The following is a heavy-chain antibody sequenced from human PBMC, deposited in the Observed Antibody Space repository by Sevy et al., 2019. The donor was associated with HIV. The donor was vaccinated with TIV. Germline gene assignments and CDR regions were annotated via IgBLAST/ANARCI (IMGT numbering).Heavy chain of an antibody. CDR3: AGEGVGATTDAFDI. CDR2: ISYDGSNK. J-gene: IGHJ3*02. CDR1: GFTFSSYA. D-gene: IGHD1-26*01. Sequence: GGSLRLSCAASGFTFSSYAMHWVRQAPGKGLEWVAVISYDGSNKYYADSVKGRFTISRDNSKNTLYLQMNGLRAGDTAVYYCAGEGVGATTDAFDIWGQGTMVTVSS. V-gene: IGHV3-30-3*01.